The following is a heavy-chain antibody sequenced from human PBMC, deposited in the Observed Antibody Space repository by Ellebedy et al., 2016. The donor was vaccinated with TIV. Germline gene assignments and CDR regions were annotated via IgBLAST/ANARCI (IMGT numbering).Heavy chain of an antibody. Sequence: SVKVSCKASGGIFRSNAFSWVRQSPGQGLEWMGGIVAVFGTTTYAQKFQGRVTITADESTSTAYMELSSVTADDTAVYYCARYSGYHFRGNYFDYWGQGTLVTVSS. J-gene: IGHJ4*02. V-gene: IGHV1-69*13. CDR2: IVAVFGTT. CDR3: ARYSGYHFRGNYFDY. CDR1: GGIFRSNA. D-gene: IGHD5-12*01.